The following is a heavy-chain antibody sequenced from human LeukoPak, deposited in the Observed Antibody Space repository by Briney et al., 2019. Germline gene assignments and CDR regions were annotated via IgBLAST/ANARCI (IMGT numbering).Heavy chain of an antibody. CDR1: GFTFSSYA. D-gene: IGHD6-13*01. Sequence: SGGSLRLSCAASGFTFSSYAIHWVRQAPGKGLEWVSAISGRDGRTYYTDSVKGRFTISRDNSKNTLYLQMNSLRAEDTAVYYCCTSPSFGSSWYQFNYWGQGALVIVSS. CDR3: CTSPSFGSSWYQFNY. J-gene: IGHJ4*02. V-gene: IGHV3-23*01. CDR2: ISGRDGRT.